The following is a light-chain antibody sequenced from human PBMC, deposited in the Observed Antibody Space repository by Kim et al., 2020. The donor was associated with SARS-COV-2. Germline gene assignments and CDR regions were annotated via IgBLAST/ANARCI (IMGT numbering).Light chain of an antibody. Sequence: QSALTQPASVSGSPGQSITISCTGTSTDIGGHNYVPWYQQHPGKAPQLIIFDVSRRPSGISYRFSGSKSGNTASLTISGLQTQDEADYYCSSYTSTSTVYVFGGGTKVTVL. CDR2: DVS. J-gene: IGLJ1*01. CDR3: SSYTSTSTVYV. V-gene: IGLV2-14*03. CDR1: STDIGGHNY.